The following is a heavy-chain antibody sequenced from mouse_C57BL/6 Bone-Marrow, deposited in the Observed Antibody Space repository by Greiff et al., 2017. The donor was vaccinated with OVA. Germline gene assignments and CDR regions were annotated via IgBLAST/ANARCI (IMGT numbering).Heavy chain of an antibody. D-gene: IGHD4-1*02. CDR1: GYTFTTYP. CDR2: FHPYNDDT. V-gene: IGHV1-47*01. CDR3: VPQLGRSFAY. Sequence: QVHVKQSGAELVKPGASVKMSCKASGYTFTTYPIEWMKQNHGKSLEWIGNFHPYNDDTKYNEKFKGKATLTVEKSSSTVYLELSRLTSDDSAVYYCVPQLGRSFAYWGQGTLVTVSA. J-gene: IGHJ3*01.